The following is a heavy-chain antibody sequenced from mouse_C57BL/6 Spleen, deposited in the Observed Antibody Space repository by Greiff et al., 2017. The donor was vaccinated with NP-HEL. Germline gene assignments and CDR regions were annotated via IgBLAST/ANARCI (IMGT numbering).Heavy chain of an antibody. CDR2: IYPGDGDT. J-gene: IGHJ2*01. Sequence: VQLHQSGAELVKPGASVKISCKASGYAFSSYWMNWVKQRPGKGLEWIGQIYPGDGDTNYNGKFKGKATLTADKSSSTAYMQLSSLTSEDSAVYFCARRGDLLSYYFDYWGQGTTLTVSS. V-gene: IGHV1-80*01. D-gene: IGHD2-1*01. CDR1: GYAFSSYW. CDR3: ARRGDLLSYYFDY.